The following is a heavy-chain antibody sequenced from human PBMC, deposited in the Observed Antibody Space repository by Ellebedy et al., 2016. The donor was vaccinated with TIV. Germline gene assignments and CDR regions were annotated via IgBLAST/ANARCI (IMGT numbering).Heavy chain of an antibody. D-gene: IGHD3-3*01. V-gene: IGHV1-46*01. CDR1: GYTFTRYY. J-gene: IGHJ4*02. CDR2: INPSGGST. CDR3: ARGSFYDWRVAGY. Sequence: ASVKVSCKASGYTFTRYYMHWVRQAPGQGLEWMGIINPSGGSTSYAQKFQGRVTMTRDTSISTAYMELSRLRSDDTAVYYCARGSFYDWRVAGYWGQGTLVTVSS.